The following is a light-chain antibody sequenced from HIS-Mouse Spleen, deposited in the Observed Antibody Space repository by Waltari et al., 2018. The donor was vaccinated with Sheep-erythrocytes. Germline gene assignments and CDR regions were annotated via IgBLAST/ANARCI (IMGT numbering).Light chain of an antibody. J-gene: IGLJ2*01. CDR3: QAWDSSTAWNVV. V-gene: IGLV3-1*01. CDR1: KLGDKY. Sequence: SYELTQPPSVSVSPGQTASFTCSGDKLGDKYACWYQQKPGQSPVLVIYQDSKRPSGIPVRFSGSNSGNTATLTISGTQAMDEADYYCQAWDSSTAWNVVFGGGTKLTVL. CDR2: QDS.